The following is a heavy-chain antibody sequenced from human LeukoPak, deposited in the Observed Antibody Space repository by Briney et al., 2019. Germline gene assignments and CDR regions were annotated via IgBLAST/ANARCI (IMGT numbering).Heavy chain of an antibody. CDR1: GGSITTNDW. J-gene: IGHJ4*02. D-gene: IGHD1-26*01. V-gene: IGHV4-4*02. CDR3: ARVTGGTYFIDS. Sequence: SETLSLTCAVSGGSITTNDWWSWVRQPPGKGLEWIGEISHNRNTNYNPSLKSRVTISLDKSKNHFSLKLSSVTAADTAVYYCARVTGGTYFIDSWDQGTLVTVSS. CDR2: ISHNRNT.